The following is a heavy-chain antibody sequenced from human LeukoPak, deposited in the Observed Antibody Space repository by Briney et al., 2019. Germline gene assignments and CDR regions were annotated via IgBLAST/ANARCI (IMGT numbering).Heavy chain of an antibody. V-gene: IGHV4-31*03. D-gene: IGHD2-2*01. CDR3: ARFDSRTSPFDP. J-gene: IGHJ5*02. CDR1: GGSISSGGYY. Sequence: SETLSLTCTVSGGSISSGGYYWSWIRQHPGKGLEWIGYIYYSGSTYYNPSLKSRVTISVDTSKNQFSLKLSSVTAADTAVYYCARFDSRTSPFDPWGQGTLVTVSS. CDR2: IYYSGST.